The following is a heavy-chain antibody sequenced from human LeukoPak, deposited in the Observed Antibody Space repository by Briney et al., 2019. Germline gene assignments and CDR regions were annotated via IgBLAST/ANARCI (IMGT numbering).Heavy chain of an antibody. Sequence: GGSLRLSCAASGFTFSGYSMNWVRQAPGKGLEWVSSISSSSSYIYYADSVKGRFTISRDNAKNSLYLQMNSLKTEDTAVYYCTTTKEVLRYFDWLFSPYGMDVWGQGTTVTVSS. CDR1: GFTFSGYS. CDR2: ISSSSSYI. V-gene: IGHV3-21*03. J-gene: IGHJ6*02. CDR3: TTTKEVLRYFDWLFSPYGMDV. D-gene: IGHD3-9*01.